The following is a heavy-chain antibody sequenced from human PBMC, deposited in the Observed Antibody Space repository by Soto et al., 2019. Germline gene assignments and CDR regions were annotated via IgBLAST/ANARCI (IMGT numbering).Heavy chain of an antibody. V-gene: IGHV1-8*01. CDR1: GYTFSNYD. CDR3: ACMRWVKLRGATYNYYGLDV. J-gene: IGHJ6*02. D-gene: IGHD1-1*01. Sequence: QVQLVQSGAEVKKPGASVKVSCKASGYTFSNYDINWVRQAPGQGPEWMGWMNPNSGNTGYAQKCEGRVTMTRTSAIGTAYTEVSSLRAEDAALYYCACMRWVKLRGATYNYYGLDVWGQGTTVTVSS. CDR2: MNPNSGNT.